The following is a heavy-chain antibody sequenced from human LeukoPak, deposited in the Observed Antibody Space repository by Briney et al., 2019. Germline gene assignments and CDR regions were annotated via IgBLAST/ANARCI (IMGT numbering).Heavy chain of an antibody. Sequence: GGSLRLSCAASGFTFRSHGMHWVRQAPGKGLEWVALISYDGGNKYYADSVKGRFTISRDNSKNIVFLQMNDLRTGDTAFYYCTRDSANYHFAYWGQEALVTVSS. V-gene: IGHV3-30*03. CDR3: TRDSANYHFAY. CDR1: GFTFRSHG. CDR2: ISYDGGNK. J-gene: IGHJ4*02. D-gene: IGHD4/OR15-4a*01.